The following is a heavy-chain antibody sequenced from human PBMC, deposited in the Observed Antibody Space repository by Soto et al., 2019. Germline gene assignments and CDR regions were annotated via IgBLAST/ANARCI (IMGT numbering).Heavy chain of an antibody. J-gene: IGHJ6*02. CDR1: GDSVSSNSAA. D-gene: IGHD6-19*01. Sequence: SQTLSLTCAISGDSVSSNSAAWNWIRQSPSRGLEWLGRTYYRSKWYNDYAVSVKSRITINPDTSKNQFSLQLNSVTPEDTAVYYCARDPGVAVAGGTNCYYVMDVWGQGTTVTVSS. CDR2: TYYRSKWYN. V-gene: IGHV6-1*01. CDR3: ARDPGVAVAGGTNCYYVMDV.